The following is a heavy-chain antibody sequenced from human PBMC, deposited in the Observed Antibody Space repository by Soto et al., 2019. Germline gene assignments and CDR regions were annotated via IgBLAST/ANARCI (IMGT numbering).Heavy chain of an antibody. CDR2: INPNSGGT. J-gene: IGHJ6*02. V-gene: IGHV1-2*04. CDR1: GYTFTGYY. CDR3: AREGVAVAGTNYYYYYGMDV. Sequence: QVQLVQSGAEVKKPGASVKVSCKASGYTFTGYYMHWVRQAPGQGLEWMGWINPNSGGTNYAQKFQGWFTMTRDTSISTAYMELSRLRSDDTAVYYCAREGVAVAGTNYYYYYGMDVWGQGTTVTVSS. D-gene: IGHD6-19*01.